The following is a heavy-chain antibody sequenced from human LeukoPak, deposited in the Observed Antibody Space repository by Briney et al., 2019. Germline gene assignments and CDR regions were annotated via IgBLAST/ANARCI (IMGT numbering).Heavy chain of an antibody. CDR3: ARDGSGRVPEMSAPDY. D-gene: IGHD3-10*01. J-gene: IGHJ4*02. V-gene: IGHV3-48*01. CDR2: IRSSSRTI. Sequence: GGSLRLSCAASGFTFSSYNMNWVRQAPGKGLEWVSYIRSSSRTIYYADSVKGRFTISRDNAKNSLFLQMNSLRAEDTAVYYCARDGSGRVPEMSAPDYWGQGTLVTVSS. CDR1: GFTFSSYN.